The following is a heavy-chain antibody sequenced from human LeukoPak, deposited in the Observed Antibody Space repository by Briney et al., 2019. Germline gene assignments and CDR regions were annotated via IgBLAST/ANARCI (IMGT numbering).Heavy chain of an antibody. CDR2: ISTDGGAT. Sequence: GGSLTLSCAASGFTFESHAMNWLRQAPGRGLEWVSLISTDGGATHYADSVKGRFTISRDNSKDILFLQMNNLRAEDTAVYYCARDKYYYDSSGYPRHWGQGTLVTVSS. J-gene: IGHJ4*02. CDR1: GFTFESHA. V-gene: IGHV3-23*01. D-gene: IGHD3-22*01. CDR3: ARDKYYYDSSGYPRH.